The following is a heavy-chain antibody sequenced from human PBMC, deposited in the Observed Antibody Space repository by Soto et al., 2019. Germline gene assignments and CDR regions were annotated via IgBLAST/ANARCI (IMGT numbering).Heavy chain of an antibody. CDR3: KKSVVVDDTQSGKGNYFDN. CDR2: ISGSGDTA. Sequence: GGSLRLSCAASGFTFNNYAMTWVRQAPGKGLEWVSAISGSGDTACYADSVRGRFTISRDNSKNTLYLQLNSLRTEDTAVYYCKKSVVVDDTQSGKGNYFDNWGQGKLVTVSS. V-gene: IGHV3-23*01. J-gene: IGHJ4*02. D-gene: IGHD2-15*01. CDR1: GFTFNNYA.